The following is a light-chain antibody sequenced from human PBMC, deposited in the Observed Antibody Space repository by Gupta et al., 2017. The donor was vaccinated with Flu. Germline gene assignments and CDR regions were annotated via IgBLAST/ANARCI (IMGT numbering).Light chain of an antibody. J-gene: IGLJ3*02. CDR2: DNN. CDR3: DSADSSRNTGV. V-gene: IGLV1-51*01. CDR1: STDVGTNY. Sequence: KVTIPSSGNSTDVGTNYVSCYQHLPSPTPNLLLYDNNMRNSGIPDRFSGAKSDTTATMTITGPQTGDEADYYCDSADSSRNTGVFGGRTKLTVL.